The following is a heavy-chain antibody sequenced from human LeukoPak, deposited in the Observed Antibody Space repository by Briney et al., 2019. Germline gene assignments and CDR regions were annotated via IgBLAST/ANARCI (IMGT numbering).Heavy chain of an antibody. CDR2: INPNSGGT. CDR1: GYTFTGYY. CDR3: AADDYVWGSYRYTKLGYMDV. J-gene: IGHJ6*03. Sequence: ASVKVSRKASGYTFTGYYMHWVRQAPGQGLEWMGGINPNSGGTNYAQKFQGRGTMTRDTAIRTPHTELGRLGSDDTAVYYCAADDYVWGSYRYTKLGYMDVWGKGTTVTVSS. V-gene: IGHV1-2*02. D-gene: IGHD3-16*02.